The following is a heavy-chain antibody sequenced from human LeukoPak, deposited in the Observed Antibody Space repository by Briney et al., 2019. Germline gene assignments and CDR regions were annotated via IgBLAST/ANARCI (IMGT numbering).Heavy chain of an antibody. J-gene: IGHJ4*02. CDR2: IYSDNT. V-gene: IGHV3-66*03. CDR3: AKDQGVNFFDY. CDR1: GFTVSSNS. Sequence: GGSLRLSCTVSGFTVSSNSMSWVRQAPGKGLEWVSFIYSDNTHYSDSVKGRFTISRDNSKNTLYLQMNSLRAEDTAVYYCAKDQGVNFFDYWGQGTLVTVSS. D-gene: IGHD2-8*01.